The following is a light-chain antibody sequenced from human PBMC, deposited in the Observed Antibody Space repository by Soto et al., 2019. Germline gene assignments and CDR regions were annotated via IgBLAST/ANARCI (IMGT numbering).Light chain of an antibody. CDR1: QSVSSSH. CDR2: GAS. CDR3: LQHNSYPYT. Sequence: EIVLTQSPGTLSLSPGERATLSCRASQSVSSSHLAWYQQKPGQAPRLLIYGASSRATGIPDRFSGSGSGTDFTLTISRLEPEDFATYYCLQHNSYPYTFGQGTKLEIK. V-gene: IGKV3-20*01. J-gene: IGKJ2*01.